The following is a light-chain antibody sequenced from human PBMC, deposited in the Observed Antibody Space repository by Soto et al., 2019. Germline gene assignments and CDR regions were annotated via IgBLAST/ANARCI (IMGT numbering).Light chain of an antibody. CDR2: AAS. CDR1: QSISSW. CDR3: QQSYSTPIT. J-gene: IGKJ5*01. Sequence: DIQMAQSTSTLSSSVGGRFTITCRASQSISSWLAWYQQKPGKAPKLLIYAASSLQSGVPSRFSGSGSGTDFTLTISSLQPEDFATYYCQQSYSTPITFGQGTRLEIK. V-gene: IGKV1-39*01.